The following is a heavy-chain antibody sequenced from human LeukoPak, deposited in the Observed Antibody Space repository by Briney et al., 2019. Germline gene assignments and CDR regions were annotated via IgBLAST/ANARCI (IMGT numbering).Heavy chain of an antibody. D-gene: IGHD2-15*01. CDR3: ARDGAALRGVFYY. CDR2: ISYDGSNK. J-gene: IGHJ4*02. CDR1: GFTFSSYA. Sequence: PGGSLRLSCAASGFTFSSYAMHWVRQAPGKGLGWVAVISYDGSNKYYADSVRGGFTISRENSKNTLYLQMNSLRSEHTGVYNCARDGAALRGVFYYWGQGTPVTVSS. V-gene: IGHV3-30-3*01.